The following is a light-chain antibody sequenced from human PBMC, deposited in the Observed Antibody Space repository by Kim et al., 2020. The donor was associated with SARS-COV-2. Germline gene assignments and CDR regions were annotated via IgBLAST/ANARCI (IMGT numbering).Light chain of an antibody. V-gene: IGKV3-20*01. J-gene: IGKJ1*01. CDR2: GSS. Sequence: SPGEGATLSCRASQTGDSSYVAWYQQRPGQAPRLLIFGSSSRATGAPERFSGSGSGKDFTLTISRLEPEDFAVYFCQQYGTSPRAFGQGTKVDIK. CDR1: QTGDSSY. CDR3: QQYGTSPRA.